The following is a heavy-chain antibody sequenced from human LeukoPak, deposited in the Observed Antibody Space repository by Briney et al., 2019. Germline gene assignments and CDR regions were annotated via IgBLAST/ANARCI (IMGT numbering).Heavy chain of an antibody. D-gene: IGHD6-19*01. CDR3: TTDSAVASFDY. J-gene: IGHJ4*02. CDR1: GFTFSSAW. V-gene: IGHV3-15*01. CDR2: IKSKTDGGTT. Sequence: GGSLRLSCAASGFTFSSAWMTWVRQAPGKGLEWVGRIKSKTDGGTTDYAAPVKGRFTISRDDSKNTLYLQMNSLKTEDTAVYYCTTDSAVASFDYWGQGTLVTVSS.